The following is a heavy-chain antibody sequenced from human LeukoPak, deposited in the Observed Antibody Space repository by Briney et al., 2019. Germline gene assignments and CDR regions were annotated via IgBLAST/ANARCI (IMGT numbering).Heavy chain of an antibody. D-gene: IGHD3-22*01. V-gene: IGHV4-30-4*01. CDR1: GGSISSGDYY. CDR3: ARDLGYYYDSSGYYPGDD. CDR2: IYSGGNT. Sequence: SETLSLTCTVSGGSISSGDYYWSWIRQPPGKGLEWIGYIYSGGNTYYNPSLKSRITISIDKSKNQFSLKLSSVTAADTAVYYCARDLGYYYDSSGYYPGDDWGQGTLVTVSS. J-gene: IGHJ4*02.